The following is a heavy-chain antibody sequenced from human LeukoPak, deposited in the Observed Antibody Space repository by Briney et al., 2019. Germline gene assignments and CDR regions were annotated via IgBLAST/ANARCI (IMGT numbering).Heavy chain of an antibody. CDR3: AREYYYDSSGYYIYYFDY. CDR2: ISYDGSNK. V-gene: IGHV3-30*04. J-gene: IGHJ4*02. Sequence: HPGRSLRLSCAASGFTFSSYAMHWVRQAPGKGLEWVAVISYDGSNKYYADSVKGRFTISRDNSKNTLYLQMNSLRAEDTAVYYCAREYYYDSSGYYIYYFDYWGQGTLVTVSS. CDR1: GFTFSSYA. D-gene: IGHD3-22*01.